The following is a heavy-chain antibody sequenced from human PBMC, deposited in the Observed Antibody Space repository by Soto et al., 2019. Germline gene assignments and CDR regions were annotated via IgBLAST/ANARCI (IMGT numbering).Heavy chain of an antibody. CDR1: GCPVNSYY. CDR2: ITSDGGNK. V-gene: IGHV3-30*03. CDR3: ATVGLGVSSGWSGFAY. D-gene: IGHD6-19*01. Sequence: GWALRLCCAASGCPVNSYYMPWVRPSPGKGLEWAAAITSDGGNKVYGDSAKGRFTISRDNSKNTVDLQMNSLRVEDTGIYYCATVGLGVSSGWSGFAYWVQGTLVTVS. J-gene: IGHJ4*02.